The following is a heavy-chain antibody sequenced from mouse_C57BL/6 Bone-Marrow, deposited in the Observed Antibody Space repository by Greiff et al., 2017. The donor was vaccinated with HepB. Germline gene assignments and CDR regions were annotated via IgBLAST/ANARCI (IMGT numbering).Heavy chain of an antibody. CDR3: ARGRRGYFDY. V-gene: IGHV5-16*01. CDR2: INYDGSST. J-gene: IGHJ2*01. Sequence: EVQLVESEGGLVQPGSSMKLSCTASGFTFSDYYMAWVRQVPEKGLEWVANINYDGSSTYYLDSLKSRFIISRDNAKNILYLQMSSLKSEDTATYYCARGRRGYFDYWGQGTTLTVSS. D-gene: IGHD2-12*01. CDR1: GFTFSDYY.